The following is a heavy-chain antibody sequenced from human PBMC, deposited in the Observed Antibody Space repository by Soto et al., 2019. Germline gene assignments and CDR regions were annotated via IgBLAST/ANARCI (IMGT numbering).Heavy chain of an antibody. Sequence: EVQLLESGGGLVQPGGSLRLSCAASGFTFSSYAMSWVRQAPGKGMEWVSAISGSGGSTYYADSVNGRFTISRNNSKNTLYLQMNSLRAEDTAVYYCANSPYCSGGSCYSGWFDPWGLGTLVTVSS. D-gene: IGHD2-15*01. V-gene: IGHV3-23*01. J-gene: IGHJ5*02. CDR1: GFTFSSYA. CDR2: ISGSGGST. CDR3: ANSPYCSGGSCYSGWFDP.